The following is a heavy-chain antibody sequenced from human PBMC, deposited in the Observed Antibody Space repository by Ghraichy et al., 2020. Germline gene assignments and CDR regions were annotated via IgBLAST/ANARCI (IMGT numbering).Heavy chain of an antibody. J-gene: IGHJ4*02. CDR3: ARARRNLLLSDY. D-gene: IGHD2-2*01. CDR1: GYTFSDYD. CDR2: VNPNSANT. Sequence: ASVKVSCTASGYTFSDYDISWVRQAPGQGLAWMGWVNPNSANTGYAQRFQDRVTMTGDTSISTAYMELRGLRSEDTAVYFCARARRNLLLSDYWGQGTLVTVSS. V-gene: IGHV1-8*01.